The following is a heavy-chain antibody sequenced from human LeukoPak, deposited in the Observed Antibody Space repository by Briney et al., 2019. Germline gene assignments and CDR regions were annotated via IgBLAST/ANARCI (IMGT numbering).Heavy chain of an antibody. J-gene: IGHJ6*02. Sequence: PGGSLRLSCAASGFTFSGSGMSWVRQAPGKGLEWVSVIYSGGSTYYADSVKGRFTISRDNSKNTLYLQMNSLRAEDTAVYYCARDTVGTMVRGVIIYYGMDVWGQGTTVTVSS. V-gene: IGHV3-66*01. CDR3: ARDTVGTMVRGVIIYYGMDV. CDR2: IYSGGST. CDR1: GFTFSGSG. D-gene: IGHD3-10*01.